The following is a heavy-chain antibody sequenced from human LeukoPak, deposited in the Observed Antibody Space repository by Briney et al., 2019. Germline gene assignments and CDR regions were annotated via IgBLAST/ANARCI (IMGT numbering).Heavy chain of an antibody. CDR1: GYSFNSVYY. V-gene: IGHV4-38-2*02. CDR3: ARNISGLGLYSHHAYDPARAFDI. CDR2: IYNSGST. J-gene: IGHJ3*02. Sequence: PSETLSLTCTVSGYSFNSVYYWAWIRQPPGKGLEWVGSIYNSGSTSYNPSLKSRVTLSLDTSKNQFSLRLTSVTAADTAVYYCARNISGLGLYSHHAYDPARAFDIWGQGTMVTVSS. D-gene: IGHD1-20*01.